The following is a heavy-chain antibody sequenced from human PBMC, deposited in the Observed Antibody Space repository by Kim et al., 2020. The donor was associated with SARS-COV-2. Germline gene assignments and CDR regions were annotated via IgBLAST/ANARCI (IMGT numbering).Heavy chain of an antibody. Sequence: GESLKISCKGSGYSFTSYWIGWVRQMPGKGLEWMGIIYPGDSDTRYSPSFQGQVTISADKSISTAYLQWSSLKASDTAMYYCARLEGSGSYYPLNFDYWGQGTLVTVSS. V-gene: IGHV5-51*01. J-gene: IGHJ4*02. CDR3: ARLEGSGSYYPLNFDY. CDR1: GYSFTSYW. CDR2: IYPGDSDT. D-gene: IGHD3-10*01.